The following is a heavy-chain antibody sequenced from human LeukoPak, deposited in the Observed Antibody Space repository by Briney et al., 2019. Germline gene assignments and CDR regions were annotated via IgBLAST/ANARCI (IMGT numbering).Heavy chain of an antibody. CDR3: ARDRYYGSGSLADY. V-gene: IGHV3-30-3*01. J-gene: IGHJ4*02. CDR2: ISYDGSNK. CDR1: GFTFSSYA. Sequence: PGGSLRLSCAASGFTFSSYAMHWVRQASGKGLEWVAVISYDGSNKYYADSVKGRFTISRDNSKNTLYLQMNSLRAEDTAVYYCARDRYYGSGSLADYWGQGTLVTVSS. D-gene: IGHD3-10*01.